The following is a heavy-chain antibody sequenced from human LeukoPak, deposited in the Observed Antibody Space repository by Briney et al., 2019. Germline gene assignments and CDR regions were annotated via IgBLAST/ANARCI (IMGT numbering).Heavy chain of an antibody. CDR2: INPSGGST. CDR1: GYTFTSYY. V-gene: IGHV1-46*01. D-gene: IGHD2-15*01. CDR3: ARGVLGYCSGGSCYGPYYYYYYMDV. Sequence: ASVTVSCKASGYTFTSYYMHWVRQAPGQGLEWMGIINPSGGSTSYAQKFQGRVTMTRDMSTSTVYMELSSLRSEDTAVYYCARGVLGYCSGGSCYGPYYYYYYMDVWGKGTTVTVSS. J-gene: IGHJ6*03.